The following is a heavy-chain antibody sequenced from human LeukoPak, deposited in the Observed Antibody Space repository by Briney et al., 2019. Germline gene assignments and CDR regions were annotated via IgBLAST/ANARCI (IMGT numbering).Heavy chain of an antibody. D-gene: IGHD2-15*01. CDR3: AKCSGGTCYSSLDY. CDR2: ISGSGGST. CDR1: GFTFSSYA. J-gene: IGHJ4*02. Sequence: PGGSLRLSCAASGFTFSSYAMSWVRQAPGKGLEWVSGISGSGGSTYYADSVKGRFTISGDNSKNTLYLQINSLRAGDTAVYYCAKCSGGTCYSSLDYWGQGTLVTVSS. V-gene: IGHV3-23*01.